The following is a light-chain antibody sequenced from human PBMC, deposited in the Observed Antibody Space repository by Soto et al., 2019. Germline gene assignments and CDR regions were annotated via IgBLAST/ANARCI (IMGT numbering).Light chain of an antibody. Sequence: QSVLTQPPSASGTPGQRVTISCSGSSSNIGSNTVNWYQQLPGTAPKVLIYGNNQRPSGVPDRFSGSKSGTSASLAISGLQSEDEVEYYCAAWDDSLNGVVFGGGTKLTVL. CDR2: GNN. CDR3: AAWDDSLNGVV. J-gene: IGLJ2*01. CDR1: SSNIGSNT. V-gene: IGLV1-44*01.